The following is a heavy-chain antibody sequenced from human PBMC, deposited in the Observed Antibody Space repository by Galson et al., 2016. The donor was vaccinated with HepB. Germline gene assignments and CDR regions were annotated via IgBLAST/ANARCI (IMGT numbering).Heavy chain of an antibody. D-gene: IGHD4-17*01. V-gene: IGHV1-8*02. Sequence: SVKVSCKASGPTFASYDITWVRQATGQGLEWMGWMYPNSGNSGYAQTFQGRVTMTRDSSITTAYMELGSLRFEDTAVYYCARLSTSVTSERNYYFGMDVWGNGTTVTVSS. CDR2: MYPNSGNS. CDR1: GPTFASYD. CDR3: ARLSTSVTSERNYYFGMDV. J-gene: IGHJ6*04.